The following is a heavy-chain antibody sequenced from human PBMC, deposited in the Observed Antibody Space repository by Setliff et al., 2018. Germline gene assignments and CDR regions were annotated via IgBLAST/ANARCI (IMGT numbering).Heavy chain of an antibody. Sequence: ASVKVSCKATGYTLSRHYMHWARQAPGQGLEWMGIINPGGGSASIVQKFQGRVTMTSDTSTSTVYMEFTGLTSEDTAMYYCARAGVAAADRKGLLEYWGQGTLVTVSS. CDR3: ARAGVAAADRKGLLEY. D-gene: IGHD6-13*01. CDR1: GYTLSRHY. V-gene: IGHV1-46*01. CDR2: INPGGGSA. J-gene: IGHJ4*02.